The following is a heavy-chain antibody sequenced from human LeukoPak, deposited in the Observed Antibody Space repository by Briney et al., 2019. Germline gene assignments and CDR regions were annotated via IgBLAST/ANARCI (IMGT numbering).Heavy chain of an antibody. CDR2: ISGNGGST. CDR3: AKSEDYWGGYYYYYFRMHL. Sequence: PGGSLRLSCAASGFIFSSYAMSWVRQAPGKGLEWVSAISGNGGSTYYADSVKGRFTISRDNSKNTLYLQMNSLRAEDTAVYYCAKSEDYWGGYYYYYFRMHLWGQGTMVTVSS. CDR1: GFIFSSYA. J-gene: IGHJ6*02. V-gene: IGHV3-23*01. D-gene: IGHD3-3*01.